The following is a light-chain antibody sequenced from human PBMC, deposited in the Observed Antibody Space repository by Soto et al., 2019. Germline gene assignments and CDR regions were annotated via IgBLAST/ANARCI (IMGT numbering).Light chain of an antibody. CDR1: SSDVGGYNY. CDR3: SSYSGSNSLYV. CDR2: EVS. V-gene: IGLV2-14*01. J-gene: IGLJ1*01. Sequence: QSVLTQPASVSGSPGQSITISCTGTSSDVGGYNYVSWYQQHPGKVPKLMIHEVSNRPSGVSNRFSGSKSGNTASLTISGLQAEDEADYYCSSYSGSNSLYVFGTGTKLTVL.